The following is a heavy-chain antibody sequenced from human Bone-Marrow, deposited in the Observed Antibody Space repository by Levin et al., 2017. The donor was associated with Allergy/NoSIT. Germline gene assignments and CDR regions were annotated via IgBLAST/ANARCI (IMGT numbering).Heavy chain of an antibody. J-gene: IGHJ5*01. CDR2: VSPSSGST. V-gene: IGHV1-46*01. Sequence: ASVKVSCKTSGYTFTSYSIHWVRQAPGQGLEWMGVVSPSSGSTTYAQKFQGRVTMTRDTSTNTVFMDLSSLRSEDTAFYYCARDPFFGSGTLDSWGQGTRVTVSS. CDR1: GYTFTSYS. CDR3: ARDPFFGSGTLDS. D-gene: IGHD3-10*01.